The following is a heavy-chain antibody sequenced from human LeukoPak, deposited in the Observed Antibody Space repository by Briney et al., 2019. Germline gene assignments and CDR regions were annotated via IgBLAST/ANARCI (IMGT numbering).Heavy chain of an antibody. CDR2: IWYDGSNR. D-gene: IGHD5-24*01. J-gene: IGHJ4*02. V-gene: IGHV3-33*08. CDR3: ARDMATDYFDY. CDR1: GFTFSSCA. Sequence: GGSLRLSCAASGFTFSSCAMTWVRQAPGKGLEWVAVIWYDGSNRYYADSVKGRFTISRDNSKNTLYLQVNSLRAEDTAVYYCARDMATDYFDYWGQGTLVTVSS.